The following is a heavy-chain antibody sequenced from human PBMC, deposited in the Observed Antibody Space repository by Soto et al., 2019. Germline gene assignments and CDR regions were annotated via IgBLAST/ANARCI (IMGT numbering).Heavy chain of an antibody. J-gene: IGHJ4*02. Sequence: GGSLRLSCAASGFTFDDYAMHWVRQAPGKGLEWVSLISWDGGSTYYADSVKGRFTISRDNSKNSLYLQMNSLRAEDTALYYCAHDIAYYGSVSYLFDYWGQGILVTVSS. CDR1: GFTFDDYA. D-gene: IGHD3-10*01. V-gene: IGHV3-43D*04. CDR3: AHDIAYYGSVSYLFDY. CDR2: ISWDGGST.